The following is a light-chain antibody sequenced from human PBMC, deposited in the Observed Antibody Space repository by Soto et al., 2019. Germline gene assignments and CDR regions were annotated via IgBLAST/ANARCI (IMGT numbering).Light chain of an antibody. Sequence: VLTYSQGTPSLPPGESATLSCSVYKSLSRDYFAWCQRIPGQTPRVLIYGAYIRATGMSVRVSGSGSVTEFTLTISRLRTEDFGVYFCHHDFVLLWPFGHGTKVDIK. J-gene: IGKJ3*01. V-gene: IGKV3-20*01. CDR2: GAY. CDR1: KSLSRDY. CDR3: HHDFVLLWP.